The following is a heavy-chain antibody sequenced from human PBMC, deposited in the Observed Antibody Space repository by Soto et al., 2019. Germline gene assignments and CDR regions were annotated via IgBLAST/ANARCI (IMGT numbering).Heavy chain of an antibody. Sequence: ESGPTLVNPTQTLTLTCTLSGFSLSTGGVGVGWIRQPPGKALEWLAFIYWDDDKRYSPSLKSRLTITKDTSKNQVVLTMTSMDLVDTATYYCAHSRYSNGYLPFDYWGQGALVTVSS. CDR2: IYWDDDK. CDR3: AHSRYSNGYLPFDY. CDR1: GFSLSTGGVG. J-gene: IGHJ4*02. D-gene: IGHD5-18*01. V-gene: IGHV2-5*02.